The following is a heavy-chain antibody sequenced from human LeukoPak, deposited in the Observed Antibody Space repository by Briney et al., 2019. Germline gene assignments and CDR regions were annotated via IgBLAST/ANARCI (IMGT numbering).Heavy chain of an antibody. V-gene: IGHV3-23*01. D-gene: IGHD2-2*02. J-gene: IGHJ3*02. CDR1: GFTFSNYA. CDR3: AKGRSTSCYSASDI. Sequence: GGSLRLSCAASGFTFSNYAMSWVRQAPGKGLEWVSAMSGSGGSTYYVGSVKGRFTISSDNSKNTLYLEMNSLRAEDTAVYHCAKGRSTSCYSASDIWGQGTMVTVSS. CDR2: MSGSGGST.